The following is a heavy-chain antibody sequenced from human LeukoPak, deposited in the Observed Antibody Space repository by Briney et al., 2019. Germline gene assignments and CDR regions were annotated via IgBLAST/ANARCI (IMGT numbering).Heavy chain of an antibody. Sequence: GGSLRLSCAASRFTFSSYGMHWVRQAPGKGLEWVAVISYDGSNKYYADSVKGRFTISRDNSKNTLYLQMNSLRAEDTAVYYCAKTVSSYYYYYMDVWGKGTTVTVSS. J-gene: IGHJ6*03. D-gene: IGHD4-17*01. V-gene: IGHV3-30*18. CDR2: ISYDGSNK. CDR3: AKTVSSYYYYYMDV. CDR1: RFTFSSYG.